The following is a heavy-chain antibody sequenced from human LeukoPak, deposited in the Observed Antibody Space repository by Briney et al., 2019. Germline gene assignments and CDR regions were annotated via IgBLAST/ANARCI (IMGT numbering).Heavy chain of an antibody. V-gene: IGHV1-69*04. CDR2: MIPILGIA. D-gene: IGHD3-10*01. CDR1: GGTFSSYA. Sequence: SVKVSCKASGGTFSSYAISWVRQAPGQGLEWMGRMIPILGIANYAQKFQGRVTITADKSTSTAYMELSSLRSEDTAVYYCATPTGGSPIRGAFDIWGQGTMVTVSS. CDR3: ATPTGGSPIRGAFDI. J-gene: IGHJ3*02.